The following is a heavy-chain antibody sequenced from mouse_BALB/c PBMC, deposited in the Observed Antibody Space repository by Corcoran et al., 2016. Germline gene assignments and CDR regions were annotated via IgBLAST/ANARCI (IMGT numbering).Heavy chain of an antibody. D-gene: IGHD2-2*01. CDR3: ARFYYGYDWYFDF. Sequence: EIQLQQSGPELVKPGASVKVSCKASGYAFTSYNMYWVKQSHGKSLEWIGYIDPYNGGTSYNQKFKGKATLTVDKSSSTAYMHLNSLTSEDSAVYYCARFYYGYDWYFDFWGAGTTVTVSS. V-gene: IGHV1S135*01. CDR2: IDPYNGGT. J-gene: IGHJ1*01. CDR1: GYAFTSYN.